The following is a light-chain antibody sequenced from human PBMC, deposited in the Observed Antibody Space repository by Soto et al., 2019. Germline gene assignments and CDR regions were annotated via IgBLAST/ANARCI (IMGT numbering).Light chain of an antibody. Sequence: QSALTQPASVSGSPGQSITISCTGTSSDVGGYNYVSWYQQHPGKAPKLMIYDVSNRPSGVSNRFSGSKSGNTASLTISGLQVEDGADYYCSSYTSRSTVFGPGTRVTV. V-gene: IGLV2-14*01. CDR1: SSDVGGYNY. CDR3: SSYTSRSTV. J-gene: IGLJ1*01. CDR2: DVS.